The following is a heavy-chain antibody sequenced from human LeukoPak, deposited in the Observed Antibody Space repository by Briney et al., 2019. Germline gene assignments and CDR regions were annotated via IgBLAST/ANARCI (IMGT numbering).Heavy chain of an antibody. V-gene: IGHV4-59*02. J-gene: IGHJ6*02. CDR1: GGFATYYG. CDR2: VYNTGTT. Sequence: SETLSLTCTVSGGFATYYGWSWIRQPPGKGLEWIGFVYNTGTTKYNPSLKSRVTISRGTSRNQFSLKLTSVTAADTAVYYCARDLVSTGPYYYSMDIWGQGTTVTVSS. D-gene: IGHD5/OR15-5a*01. CDR3: ARDLVSTGPYYYSMDI.